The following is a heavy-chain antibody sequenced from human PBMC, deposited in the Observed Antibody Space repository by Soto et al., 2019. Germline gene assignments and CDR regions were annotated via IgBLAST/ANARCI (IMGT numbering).Heavy chain of an antibody. V-gene: IGHV4-39*01. CDR3: ARCRPAAIDYYYYMDV. Sequence: SETLSLTCTVSGGSISSSSYYWGWIRQPPGKGLEWIGSIYYSGSTYYNPSLKSRVTISVDTSKNQFSLKLSSVTAADTAVYYCARCRPAAIDYYYYMDVWGKGTTVTVSS. CDR1: GGSISSSSYY. J-gene: IGHJ6*03. D-gene: IGHD2-2*02. CDR2: IYYSGST.